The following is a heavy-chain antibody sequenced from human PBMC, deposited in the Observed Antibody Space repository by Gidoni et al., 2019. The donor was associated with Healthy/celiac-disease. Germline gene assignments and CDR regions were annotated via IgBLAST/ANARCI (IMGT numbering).Heavy chain of an antibody. V-gene: IGHV1-2*02. CDR3: ARDYDSSGWYSDY. J-gene: IGHJ4*02. CDR2: INPNSGGT. D-gene: IGHD6-19*01. Sequence: QVQLVQSGAEVKKPGASLKVSCKASGYTFTGYYIHWVRQAPGQGLEGMGWINPNSGGTNFAQKFQGRVTMTRDTSISTAYMELRRLRSDDTAVYYCARDYDSSGWYSDYWGQGTLVTVSS. CDR1: GYTFTGYY.